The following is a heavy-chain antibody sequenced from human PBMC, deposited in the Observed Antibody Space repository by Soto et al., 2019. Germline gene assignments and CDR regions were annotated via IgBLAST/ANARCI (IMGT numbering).Heavy chain of an antibody. Sequence: ASVKVSCKASGYTFTSYGISWVRQAPGQGLEWMGWISAYNGNTNYAQKLQGRVTMTTDTSTSTAYMELRSLRSDDTAVYYCARVVVVPAAMPDNYYYYGMDVWGQGTTVTVSS. CDR3: ARVVVVPAAMPDNYYYYGMDV. CDR1: GYTFTSYG. CDR2: ISAYNGNT. V-gene: IGHV1-18*01. D-gene: IGHD2-2*01. J-gene: IGHJ6*02.